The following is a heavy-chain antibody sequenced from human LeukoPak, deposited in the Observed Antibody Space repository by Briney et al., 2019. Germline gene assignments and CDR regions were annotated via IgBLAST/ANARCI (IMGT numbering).Heavy chain of an antibody. CDR2: ISYDGSNK. CDR1: GFTFSSYG. Sequence: GGSLRLSCAASGFTFSSYGMHWVRQAPGKGLEWVAVISYDGSNKYYADSVKGRFTISRDNSKNTLYLQMNSLRAEDTAVYYCARDVTGDFYYGMDVWGQGTTVTVSS. J-gene: IGHJ6*02. CDR3: ARDVTGDFYYGMDV. D-gene: IGHD7-27*01. V-gene: IGHV3-30*03.